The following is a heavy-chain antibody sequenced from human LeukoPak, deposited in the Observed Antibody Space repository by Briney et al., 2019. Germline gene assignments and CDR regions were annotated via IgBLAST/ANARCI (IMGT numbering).Heavy chain of an antibody. V-gene: IGHV1-18*01. CDR2: ISAYNGDT. CDR1: GYTFTSDG. Sequence: ASVKVSCKASGYTFTSDGISWVRHAPRQGLEWMGWISAYNGDTNYAQKLQGRVTMTTDTSTSTAYMELRSLRSDDTAVYYCARAILNSNVLLWFGESVGPFDYWGQGTLVTGSS. D-gene: IGHD3-10*01. CDR3: ARAILNSNVLLWFGESVGPFDY. J-gene: IGHJ4*02.